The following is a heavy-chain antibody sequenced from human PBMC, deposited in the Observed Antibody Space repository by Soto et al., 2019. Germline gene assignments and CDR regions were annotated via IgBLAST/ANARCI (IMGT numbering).Heavy chain of an antibody. CDR2: ISSSGSTI. V-gene: IGHV3-11*01. Sequence: GGSLRLSCAASGFTFSDYYVSWIRQAPGKGLEWVSYISSSGSTIYYADSVKGRFTISRDNAKNSLYLQMNSLRAEDTAVYYCARAGVTTYYYYGMDVWGQGTTVTVSS. D-gene: IGHD4-4*01. CDR3: ARAGVTTYYYYGMDV. J-gene: IGHJ6*02. CDR1: GFTFSDYY.